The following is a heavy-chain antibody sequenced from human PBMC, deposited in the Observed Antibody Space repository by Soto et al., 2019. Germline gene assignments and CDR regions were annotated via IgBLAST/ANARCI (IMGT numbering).Heavy chain of an antibody. Sequence: ASVKVSCKASGYTFTSYAMHWVRQAPGQRLEWMGWINAGNGNTKYAQKFQGRVTITRDTSASTAYMELRSLRSDDTAVYYCARDQRITIFGVVMGPYYYYYMDVWGKGTTVTVSS. D-gene: IGHD3-3*01. CDR2: INAGNGNT. V-gene: IGHV1-3*01. CDR1: GYTFTSYA. CDR3: ARDQRITIFGVVMGPYYYYYMDV. J-gene: IGHJ6*03.